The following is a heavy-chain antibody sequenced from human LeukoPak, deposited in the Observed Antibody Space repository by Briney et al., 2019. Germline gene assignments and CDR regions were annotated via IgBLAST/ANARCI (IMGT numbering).Heavy chain of an antibody. V-gene: IGHV3-23*01. Sequence: ETLSLTCTVSGGSISGTYYCWGWIRQAPGKGLEWVSSISGSGGSTFYAASVKGRFTISRDNSKNTRSLQMRSLRAEDTAVYYCANLIIAAAGYEYFQDWGQGTLVTVSS. CDR3: ANLIIAAAGYEYFQD. CDR1: GGSISGTYYC. D-gene: IGHD6-13*01. J-gene: IGHJ1*01. CDR2: ISGSGGST.